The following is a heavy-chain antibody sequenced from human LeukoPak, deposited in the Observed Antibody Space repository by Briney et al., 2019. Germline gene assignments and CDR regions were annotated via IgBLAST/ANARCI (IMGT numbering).Heavy chain of an antibody. J-gene: IGHJ6*03. Sequence: GGSLRLSCAASGFTFSSYGMSWVRQAPGKGLEWVSGISGSGGRTYFADSVKGRFTISRENSKKTLYLQMNILRAEDTAVYYRAKGGRGGAITLVRGVKGDYYYMDVWGKGTTVTISS. CDR2: ISGSGGRT. D-gene: IGHD3-10*01. V-gene: IGHV3-23*01. CDR1: GFTFSSYG. CDR3: AKGGRGGAITLVRGVKGDYYYMDV.